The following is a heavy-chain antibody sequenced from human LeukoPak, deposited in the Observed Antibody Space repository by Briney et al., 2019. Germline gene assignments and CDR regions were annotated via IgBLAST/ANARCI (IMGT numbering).Heavy chain of an antibody. D-gene: IGHD2-2*01. CDR2: ISSTGSTI. J-gene: IGHJ3*02. Sequence: GGSLRLSCAASGFTFSDYYMSWIRQAPGKGLEWVSYISSTGSTIYYADSVKGRFTISRDNARNSLYLQMNSLRAEDTAVYYCARARSSSASPDAFDIWGQGTMVTVSS. CDR1: GFTFSDYY. CDR3: ARARSSSASPDAFDI. V-gene: IGHV3-11*01.